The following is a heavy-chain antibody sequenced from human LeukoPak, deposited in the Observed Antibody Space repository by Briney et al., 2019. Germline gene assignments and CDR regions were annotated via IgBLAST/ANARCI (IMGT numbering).Heavy chain of an antibody. Sequence: GGSLRLSCAASGFTFSSYGMSWVRQAPGKGLEWVSAISGSGGSTYYADSVKGRFTISRDNAKNSLYLQMNSLRAEDTAVYYCAREGYGYSYGYWYYYYYMDVWGKGTTVTVSS. J-gene: IGHJ6*03. CDR2: ISGSGGST. CDR1: GFTFSSYG. CDR3: AREGYGYSYGYWYYYYYMDV. V-gene: IGHV3-23*01. D-gene: IGHD5-18*01.